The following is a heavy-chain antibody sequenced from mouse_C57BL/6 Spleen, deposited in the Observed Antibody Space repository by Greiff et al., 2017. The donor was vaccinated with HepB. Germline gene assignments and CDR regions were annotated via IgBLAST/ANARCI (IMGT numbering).Heavy chain of an antibody. Sequence: EVKLMESGGDLVKPGGSLKLSCAASGFTFSSYGMSWVRQTPDKRLEWVATISIGGSYTYYPDSVTGRFTISRDNAKNTLYLQMSSLKSEDTAMYYCARSSGLFDYWGQGTTLTVSS. CDR3: ARSSGLFDY. D-gene: IGHD3-2*02. J-gene: IGHJ2*01. V-gene: IGHV5-6*01. CDR1: GFTFSSYG. CDR2: ISIGGSYT.